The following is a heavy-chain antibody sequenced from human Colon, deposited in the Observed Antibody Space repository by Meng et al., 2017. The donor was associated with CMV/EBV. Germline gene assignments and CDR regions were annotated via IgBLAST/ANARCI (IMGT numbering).Heavy chain of an antibody. CDR3: ARDIDSAEGY. CDR2: INPNSGGT. Sequence: QWHRVQSVAEVKKPGASVKVSCKASGYTFTGYYMHWVRQAPGRGLEWMGWINPNSGGTNYAQKFQGRVTITADESTSTAYMELSSLRSEDTAVYYCARDIDSAEGYWGQGTLVTVSS. D-gene: IGHD1-26*01. V-gene: IGHV1-2*02. CDR1: GYTFTGYY. J-gene: IGHJ4*02.